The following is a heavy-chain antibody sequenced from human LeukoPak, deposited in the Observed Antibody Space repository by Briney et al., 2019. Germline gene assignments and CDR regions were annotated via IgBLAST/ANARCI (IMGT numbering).Heavy chain of an antibody. J-gene: IGHJ4*02. CDR1: GGSISSYY. Sequence: SETLSLTCTVSGGSISSYYWSWIRQPPGKGLEWIGYIYYSGSTNYNPSLKSRVTMSVDASKNQFSLKLSSVTAADTAVYYCARGSGASWFYWGQGTLVTVSS. CDR3: ARGSGASWFY. CDR2: IYYSGST. D-gene: IGHD6-13*01. V-gene: IGHV4-59*08.